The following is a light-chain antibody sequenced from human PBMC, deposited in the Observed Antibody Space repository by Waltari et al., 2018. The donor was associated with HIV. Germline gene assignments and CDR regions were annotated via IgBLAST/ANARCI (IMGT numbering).Light chain of an antibody. Sequence: QSVLTQPPSASGTPGQRVTISCSGSSSNIGSNTVNWYQQLPGTAPKLLIYSNNQRPSGAPDRVSGSKSGTSASLAISGLQSEDEADYYCAAWDDSLNGVVFGGGTKLTVL. CDR2: SNN. J-gene: IGLJ2*01. CDR1: SSNIGSNT. CDR3: AAWDDSLNGVV. V-gene: IGLV1-44*01.